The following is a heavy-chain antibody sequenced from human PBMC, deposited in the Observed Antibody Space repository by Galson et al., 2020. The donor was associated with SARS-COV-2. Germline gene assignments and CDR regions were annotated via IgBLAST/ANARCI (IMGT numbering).Heavy chain of an antibody. V-gene: IGHV3-13*01. CDR3: ARGTMESRIAVGVSYYCYDMDV. Sequence: GGSLRLSCAASGFTFSSYDMHWVRQATGKGLEWVSAIGTAGDTYYPGSVKGRFTISRENAKNSLYLQMNSLRAGDTAVYYCARGTMESRIAVGVSYYCYDMDVWGKGTTVTVSS. CDR2: IGTAGDT. D-gene: IGHD6-19*01. J-gene: IGHJ6*03. CDR1: GFTFSSYD.